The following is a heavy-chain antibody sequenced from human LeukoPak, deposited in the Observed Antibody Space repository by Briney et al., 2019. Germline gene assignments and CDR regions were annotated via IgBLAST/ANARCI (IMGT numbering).Heavy chain of an antibody. CDR1: GFTFSSYA. CDR2: ISYDGNIK. V-gene: IGHV3-30-3*01. D-gene: IGHD3-16*01. Sequence: GGSLRLSCAASGFTFSSYAIHWVRQAPGKGLEWVTFISYDGNIKSYADSVKGRFTISRDNSKNTLYLQMDSLRAEDTAVYYCAKGLGDFDYWGQGTLVTVSS. J-gene: IGHJ4*02. CDR3: AKGLGDFDY.